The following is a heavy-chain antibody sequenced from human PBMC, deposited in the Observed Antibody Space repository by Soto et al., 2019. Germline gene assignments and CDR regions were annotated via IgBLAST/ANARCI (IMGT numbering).Heavy chain of an antibody. CDR1: GFTFSSYS. V-gene: IGHV3-48*02. CDR2: ISSSSSTI. CDR3: ARLEELSPYYYYGMDV. D-gene: IGHD3-16*02. Sequence: GGSLRLSCAASGFTFSSYSMNWVRQAPGKGLEWVSYISSSSSTIYYADSVKGRFTISRDNAKNSLYLQMNSLRDEDTAVYYCARLEELSPYYYYGMDVWGQGTTVTVSS. J-gene: IGHJ6*02.